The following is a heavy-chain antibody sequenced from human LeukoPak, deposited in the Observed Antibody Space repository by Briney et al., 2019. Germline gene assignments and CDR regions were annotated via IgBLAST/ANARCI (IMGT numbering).Heavy chain of an antibody. D-gene: IGHD3-10*01. J-gene: IGHJ3*02. Sequence: PGGSLRLSGAASGFNFNNYVMHWVRQAPGKGQEWVTEISFDGRKKTYVDSVKGRVTICRDSPKNTVYLQMDSLRAEDTAVYYWERGAEKILSFGEYPSDAFDIWGQGTMVSVTS. V-gene: IGHV3-30*03. CDR1: GFNFNNYV. CDR2: ISFDGRKK. CDR3: ERGAEKILSFGEYPSDAFDI.